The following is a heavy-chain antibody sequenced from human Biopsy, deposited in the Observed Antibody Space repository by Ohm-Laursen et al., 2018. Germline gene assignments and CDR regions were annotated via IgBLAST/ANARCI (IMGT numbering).Heavy chain of an antibody. CDR3: ARGACYGYDFDD. CDR1: DGSINSYY. D-gene: IGHD5-18*01. J-gene: IGHJ4*02. CDR2: IYYSGST. Sequence: SHTLSLTCTVSDGSINSYYWNWIRQPPGKRLEWTGNIYYSGSTNFNPSLKSRVTISVATSKNQFSLKLSSVTAADTAVYFCARGACYGYDFDDWGQGTPVAVSS. V-gene: IGHV4-59*07.